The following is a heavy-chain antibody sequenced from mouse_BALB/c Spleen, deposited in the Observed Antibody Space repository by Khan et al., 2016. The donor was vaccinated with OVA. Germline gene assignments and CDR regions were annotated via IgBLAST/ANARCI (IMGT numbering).Heavy chain of an antibody. D-gene: IGHD2-3*01. CDR2: IWSDGST. CDR1: GFSLTSYG. Sequence: VQLQESGPGLVAPSQSLSITCTVSGFSLTSYGVHWVRQPPGKGLEWLVVIWSDGSTNYNSVLKSRLSISKDNPKSQVFLKMNSLQTDDTAIYYCARWFDGYSSLYAMDYWGQGTSVTVSS. CDR3: ARWFDGYSSLYAMDY. J-gene: IGHJ4*01. V-gene: IGHV2-6*02.